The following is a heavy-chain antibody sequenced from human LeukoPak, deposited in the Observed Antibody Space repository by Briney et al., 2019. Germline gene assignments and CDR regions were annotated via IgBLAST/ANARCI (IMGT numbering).Heavy chain of an antibody. CDR2: ISGSGGST. CDR1: GFTFSSYG. J-gene: IGHJ3*02. CDR3: ARDLLGIERITMVRGVINDAFDI. V-gene: IGHV3-23*01. D-gene: IGHD3-10*01. Sequence: GGSLRLSCAASGFTFSSYGMSWVRQAPGKGLEWVSGISGSGGSTYYADSVKGRFTISRDNSKNTLYLQMNSLRAEDTAVYYCARDLLGIERITMVRGVINDAFDIWGQGTMVTVSS.